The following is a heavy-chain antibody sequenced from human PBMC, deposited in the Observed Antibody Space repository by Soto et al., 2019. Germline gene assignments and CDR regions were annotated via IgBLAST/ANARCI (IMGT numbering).Heavy chain of an antibody. V-gene: IGHV1-69*01. D-gene: IGHD2-2*01. CDR2: IIPISGTA. CDR3: ARSQGSSTSLEIYYYYYYGMDV. Sequence: QVQLVQSGAEVKKPGSWVKDSCKASGGTFSSYAISWVRQAPGQGLEWMGGIIPISGTANYAQKFQGRVTITADESTSTAYMELSSLRSEDTAVYYCARSQGSSTSLEIYYYYYYGMDVWGQGTTVTVSS. J-gene: IGHJ6*02. CDR1: GGTFSSYA.